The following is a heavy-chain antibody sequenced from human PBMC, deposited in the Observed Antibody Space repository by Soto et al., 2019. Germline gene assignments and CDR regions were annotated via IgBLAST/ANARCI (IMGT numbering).Heavy chain of an antibody. CDR3: AVGYSYGYVLDY. V-gene: IGHV1-46*01. Sequence: ASVKVSCKASGYTFTSYSMHWVRQAPGQGLEWMGIINPSGGTTSYEQKFQGRVTMTRDTSTSTVYMELSSLRSEDTAVYYYAVGYSYGYVLDYWGQGTQVTV. D-gene: IGHD5-18*01. J-gene: IGHJ4*02. CDR2: INPSGGTT. CDR1: GYTFTSYS.